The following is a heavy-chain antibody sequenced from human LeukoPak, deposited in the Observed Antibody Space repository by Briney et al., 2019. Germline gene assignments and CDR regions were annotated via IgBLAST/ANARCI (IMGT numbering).Heavy chain of an antibody. J-gene: IGHJ4*02. V-gene: IGHV3-7*01. CDR3: ARIPIFCSGGSCSDY. Sequence: GGSLRLSCATSGFTFRTYWMNWVRQVPGKGLEWVANIKPDGSEKYYVDSVKGRFTISRDNAKNSLYLQMNSLRAEDTAVYYCARIPIFCSGGSCSDYWGQGTLVTVSS. D-gene: IGHD2-15*01. CDR1: GFTFRTYW. CDR2: IKPDGSEK.